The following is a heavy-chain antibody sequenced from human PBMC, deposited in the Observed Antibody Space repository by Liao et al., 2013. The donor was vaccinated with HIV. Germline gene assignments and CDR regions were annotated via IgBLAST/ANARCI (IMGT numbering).Heavy chain of an antibody. V-gene: IGHV4-34*01. CDR1: GGSLSDMH. CDR3: ARAQPWYGSGRRDPRFDS. Sequence: QVQLQQWGAGLLKPSETLSLTCGVSGGSLSDMHWAWIRQPPGKGRGVDWGGSVMVEAPSTTRPARVEPPISMETSRNQVSLNIKSVTAADTAIYYCARAQPWYGSGRRDPRFDSWGQGTLVTVSS. J-gene: IGHJ4*02. D-gene: IGHD3-10*01. CDR2: SVMVEAP.